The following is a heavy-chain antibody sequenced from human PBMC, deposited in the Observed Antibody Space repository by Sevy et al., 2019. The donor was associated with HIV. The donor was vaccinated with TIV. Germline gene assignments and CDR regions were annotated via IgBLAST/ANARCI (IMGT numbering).Heavy chain of an antibody. D-gene: IGHD4-17*01. CDR1: GFSLNTRGVG. V-gene: IGHV2-5*02. Sequence: SGPTLVKPTQTLTLTCTFSGFSLNTRGVGVAWIRQPPGKALDWLAVIYWDDAKRYSPSLKSRLTVTKDTSKNLVVLTMTNRDPVDTATYYCSHSNGDYYSNGLDVWGHGTMVTVSS. J-gene: IGHJ6*02. CDR2: IYWDDAK. CDR3: SHSNGDYYSNGLDV.